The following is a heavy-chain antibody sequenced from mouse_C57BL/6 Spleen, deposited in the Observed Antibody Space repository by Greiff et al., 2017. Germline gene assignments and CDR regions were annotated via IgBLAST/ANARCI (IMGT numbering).Heavy chain of an antibody. Sequence: DVKLVESGGGLVQPGGSLKLSCAASGFTFSDYYMYWVRQTPEKRLEWVAYISNGGGSTYYPDTVKGRFTISRDNAKNTLYLQMSRLKSEDTAMYYCARQRDYGGFAYWGQGTLVTVSA. CDR1: GFTFSDYY. CDR2: ISNGGGST. CDR3: ARQRDYGGFAY. D-gene: IGHD2-4*01. J-gene: IGHJ3*01. V-gene: IGHV5-12*01.